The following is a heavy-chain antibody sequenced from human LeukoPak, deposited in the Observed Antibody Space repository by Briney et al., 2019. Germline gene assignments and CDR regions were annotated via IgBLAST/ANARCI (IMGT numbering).Heavy chain of an antibody. D-gene: IGHD2-15*01. V-gene: IGHV1-24*01. CDR3: ATLCCGSYYMDV. CDR1: GYTLTELS. Sequence: ASVKVSCKVSGYTLTELSMHWVRQAPGKGLEWMGGFDPEDGETIYAQKFQGRVTMTEDTSTDTAYMELSSLRSEDTAVYYCATLCCGSYYMDVWGKGTTVTVSS. CDR2: FDPEDGET. J-gene: IGHJ6*03.